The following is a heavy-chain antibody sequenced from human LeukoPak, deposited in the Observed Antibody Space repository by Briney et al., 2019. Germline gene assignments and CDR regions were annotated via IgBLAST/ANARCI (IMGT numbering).Heavy chain of an antibody. D-gene: IGHD6-13*01. V-gene: IGHV1-2*02. Sequence: ASVKVSCKASGYTFTGYYMHWVRQAPGQGLEWMGWINPNRGGTNYAQKFKGRVTMTRDTSISTAYMELSRLRSDDTAVYYCARGKEYSSSWYPYFDYWGQGTLVTVSS. CDR1: GYTFTGYY. CDR3: ARGKEYSSSWYPYFDY. J-gene: IGHJ4*02. CDR2: INPNRGGT.